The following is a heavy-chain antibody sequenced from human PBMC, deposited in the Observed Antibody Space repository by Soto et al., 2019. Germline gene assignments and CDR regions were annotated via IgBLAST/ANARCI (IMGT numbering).Heavy chain of an antibody. V-gene: IGHV2-5*02. CDR3: AHRSGRGDYGYYMDV. Sequence: QITLKESGPTLVKPTQTLTLTCTFSGFSLNTSGVGVGWIRQPPGKALEWLALFYWDDDKRYSPSLKSRLTITKDTSKNQVVLTMTNMDPVDTATYYCAHRSGRGDYGYYMDVWGKGTTVTVSS. CDR1: GFSLNTSGVG. CDR2: FYWDDDK. D-gene: IGHD4-17*01. J-gene: IGHJ6*03.